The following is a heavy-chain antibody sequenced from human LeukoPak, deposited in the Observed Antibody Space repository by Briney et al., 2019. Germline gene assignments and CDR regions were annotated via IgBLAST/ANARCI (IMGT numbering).Heavy chain of an antibody. J-gene: IGHJ4*02. CDR1: GFTFSSYA. V-gene: IGHV3-30*04. D-gene: IGHD1-14*01. CDR2: ISYDGSNK. Sequence: PGGSLRLSCAASGFTFSSYAMHWVRQAPGKGLEWVAVISYDGSNKYYADSVKGRFTISRDNSKNTLYLQMNSLRAEDTAVYYCARSLVDNPPPVWGQGTLVTVSS. CDR3: ARSLVDNPPPV.